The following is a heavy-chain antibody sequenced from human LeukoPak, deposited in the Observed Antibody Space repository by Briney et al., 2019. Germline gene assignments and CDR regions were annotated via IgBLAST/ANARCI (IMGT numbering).Heavy chain of an antibody. CDR3: AHRRGVGYCSGGSCNPLSNWFDP. Sequence: ESGPTLVNPTQTLTLTCTFSGFSLSTSGVGVGWIRQPPGKALEWLALIYWDDDKRYSPSLKSRLTITKDTSKNQVVLTMTNMDPVDTATYYCAHRRGVGYCSGGSCNPLSNWFDPWGQGTLVTVSS. J-gene: IGHJ5*02. CDR1: GFSLSTSGVG. CDR2: IYWDDDK. D-gene: IGHD2-15*01. V-gene: IGHV2-5*02.